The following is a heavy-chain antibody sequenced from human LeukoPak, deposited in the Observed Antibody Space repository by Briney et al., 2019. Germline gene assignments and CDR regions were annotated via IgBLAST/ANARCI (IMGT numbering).Heavy chain of an antibody. J-gene: IGHJ5*02. CDR2: INSDSGFT. Sequence: ASVTVSCTASVYTFTVYYMNWVRQAPGQGLEWMGWINSDSGFTKYAQKFQGRVTMTRDTSITTVYMDLTRLTSDDTAVYYCARNFDMKGFDPWGQGTLVTVSS. CDR3: ARNFDMKGFDP. D-gene: IGHD3-9*01. CDR1: VYTFTVYY. V-gene: IGHV1-2*02.